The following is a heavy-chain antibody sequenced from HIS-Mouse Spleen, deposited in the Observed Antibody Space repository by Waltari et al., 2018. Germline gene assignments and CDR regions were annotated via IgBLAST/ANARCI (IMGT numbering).Heavy chain of an antibody. J-gene: IGHJ5*02. CDR1: GGSISSGGYY. Sequence: QVQLQESGPGLVKPSQTLSLTCTVSGGSISSGGYYWSWIRQHPGKGLGWIGYIYYSGSTHHNPSLKSRVTIAVDTSKNQFSLKLSSVTAADTAVYYCARSPYYDFWSGYSDNWFDPWGQGTLVTVSS. CDR2: IYYSGST. V-gene: IGHV4-31*03. D-gene: IGHD3-3*01. CDR3: ARSPYYDFWSGYSDNWFDP.